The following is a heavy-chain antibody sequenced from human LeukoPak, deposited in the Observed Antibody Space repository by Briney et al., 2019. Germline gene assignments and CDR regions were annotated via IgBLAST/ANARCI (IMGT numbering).Heavy chain of an antibody. CDR2: ISHDGSSK. CDR3: ARPLWFGELFPPFDS. J-gene: IGHJ4*02. Sequence: PGGSLRLSCAASGFTFSSYAMSWVRQAPGKGLEWVAVISHDGSSKYDADSVKGRFTISRDNSKNKLYLQMNSLRAEDTAVYYCARPLWFGELFPPFDSWGQGTLVTVSS. D-gene: IGHD3-10*01. V-gene: IGHV3-30-3*01. CDR1: GFTFSSYA.